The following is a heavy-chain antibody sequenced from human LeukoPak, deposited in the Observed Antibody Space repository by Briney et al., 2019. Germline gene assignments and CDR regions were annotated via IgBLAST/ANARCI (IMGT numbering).Heavy chain of an antibody. J-gene: IGHJ4*02. CDR3: AKASSSWTPFDY. CDR2: VSYDGSNK. V-gene: IGHV3-30*18. D-gene: IGHD6-13*01. CDR1: GFTFSNYG. Sequence: PGRSLRLSCAASGFTFSNYGMHWVRQAPGKGLEWVAVVSYDGSNKYYADSVKGRFTISRDNSKNTLYLQMNSLRAEDTAVYYCAKASSSWTPFDYWGQGTLVTVSS.